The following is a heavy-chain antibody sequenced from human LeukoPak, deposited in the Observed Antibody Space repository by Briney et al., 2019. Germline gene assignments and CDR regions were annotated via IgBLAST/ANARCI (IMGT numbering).Heavy chain of an antibody. D-gene: IGHD3-3*01. CDR3: ARPLSRDFWSGWDV. Sequence: SETLSLTCTVSGGSISSSSYYWGWIRQPPGKGLEWIGSIYYSGSTYYNPSLKSRVTISVDTSKNQFSLKLSSVTAADTAVYYCARPLSRDFWSGWDVWGQGTTVTVSS. V-gene: IGHV4-39*01. CDR1: GGSISSSSYY. CDR2: IYYSGST. J-gene: IGHJ6*02.